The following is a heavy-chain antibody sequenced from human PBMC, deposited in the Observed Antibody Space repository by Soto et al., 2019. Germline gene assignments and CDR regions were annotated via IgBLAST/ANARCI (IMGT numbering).Heavy chain of an antibody. D-gene: IGHD3-22*01. J-gene: IGHJ5*01. Sequence: QVHLQEPGPGLVKPSETLSLTCTVSGGSISSYYWSWIRQPPGKGLEWIGYIYYTGTTTYNPSIKSRVTISVDSSKNQFSLNLTSVSAADTAVYYCARLGGFYQSLDSWGQGTLVTVSS. CDR1: GGSISSYY. CDR3: ARLGGFYQSLDS. V-gene: IGHV4-59*08. CDR2: IYYTGTT.